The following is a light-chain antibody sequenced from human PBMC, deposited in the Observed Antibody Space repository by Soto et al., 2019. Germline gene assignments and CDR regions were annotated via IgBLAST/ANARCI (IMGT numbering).Light chain of an antibody. V-gene: IGLV8-61*01. CDR2: NTN. CDR1: SGSVSTSYY. J-gene: IGLJ3*02. CDR3: VLYMGSGIWM. Sequence: QAVVTQEPSFSVSPGRTVTLTCGLNSGSVSTSYYPSWYQQAPGQAPRTLIYNTNSRSSGVPDRFSGSILGNKAALTITGAQADDESDYYCVLYMGSGIWMFGGGTQLTVL.